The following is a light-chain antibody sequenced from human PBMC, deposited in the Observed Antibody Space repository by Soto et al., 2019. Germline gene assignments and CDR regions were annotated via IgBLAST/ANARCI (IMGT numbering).Light chain of an antibody. CDR2: GAS. CDR3: QQYGNSPFT. CDR1: QSISSTS. Sequence: VLRQAPGTLSLSLGERATLSCRASQSISSTSLAWYQQKPGQAPRLLIYGASTRATGIPDRFSGSESGTDFTLTISRLEPEDFVVYYCQQYGNSPFTFGQGTRLEI. V-gene: IGKV3-20*01. J-gene: IGKJ5*01.